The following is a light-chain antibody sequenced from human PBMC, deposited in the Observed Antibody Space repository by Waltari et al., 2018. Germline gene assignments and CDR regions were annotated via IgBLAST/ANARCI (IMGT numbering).Light chain of an antibody. CDR2: GAS. J-gene: IGKJ4*01. CDR1: QSVSNNF. V-gene: IGKV3-20*01. CDR3: QQYDSIVLT. Sequence: WRASQSVSNNFLNWYKQKPGQAPRLLIYGASSRATGIPDRFSGSGSGTDFTLTISRLEPEDFAVYYCQQYDSIVLTFGGGTKVEI.